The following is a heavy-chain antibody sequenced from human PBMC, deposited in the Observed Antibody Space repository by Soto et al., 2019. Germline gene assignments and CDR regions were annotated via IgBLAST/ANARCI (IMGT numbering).Heavy chain of an antibody. CDR1: GGTFSSYT. CDR2: IIPILGIA. CDR3: ARGVYSGGWYGY. V-gene: IGHV1-69*02. Sequence: QVQLVQSGAEVKKPGSSVKVSCKASGGTFSSYTISWVRQAPGQGLEWMGRIIPILGIANYAQKFQGRVTITADKSTSTAYMELSSLRSEDTAVYYCARGVYSGGWYGYWGQGTLVTVSS. J-gene: IGHJ4*02. D-gene: IGHD6-19*01.